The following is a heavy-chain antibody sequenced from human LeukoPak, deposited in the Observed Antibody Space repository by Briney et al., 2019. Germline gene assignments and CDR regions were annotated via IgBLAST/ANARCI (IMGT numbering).Heavy chain of an antibody. CDR3: ARVKAAAGIDPYWFDP. J-gene: IGHJ5*02. D-gene: IGHD6-13*01. CDR1: GYSINSGYT. CDR2: IYHSGGT. Sequence: PSETLSLTCTVSGYSINSGYTWGWIRQPPGKGLEWIGNIYHSGGTYYNPSLTSRVTISVDTSKNQFSLKLTSVTAADTAVYYCARVKAAAGIDPYWFDPWGQGTLVTVSS. V-gene: IGHV4-38-2*02.